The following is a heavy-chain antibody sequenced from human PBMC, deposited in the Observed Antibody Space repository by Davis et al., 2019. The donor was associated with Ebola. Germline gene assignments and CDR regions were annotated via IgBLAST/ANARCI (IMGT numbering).Heavy chain of an antibody. D-gene: IGHD3-3*01. CDR2: ISYDGSNK. CDR3: ARDYLRFLEWSDY. Sequence: GESLKISCAASGFTLSSHSMHWVRQAPGKGLEWVAVISYDGSNKNCAYSVKGRFTISRDNSKNTLYLQMNSLRADDTAVYYCARDYLRFLEWSDYWGQGTLVTVFS. CDR1: GFTLSSHS. J-gene: IGHJ4*02. V-gene: IGHV3-30*03.